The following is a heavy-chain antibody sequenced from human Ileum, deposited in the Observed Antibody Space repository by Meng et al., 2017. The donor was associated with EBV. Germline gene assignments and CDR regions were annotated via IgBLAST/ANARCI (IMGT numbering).Heavy chain of an antibody. J-gene: IGHJ4*02. V-gene: IGHV4-34*01. Sequence: VQLQQWGAGLLKPSETLSLTCAVYGGSFSGYYWSWIRQPPGKGLEWIGEINHSGSTNYNPSLKSRVTISVDTSKNQFSLKLSSVTAADTAVYYCARGRGYGDYGSLYWGQGTLVTLL. CDR3: ARGRGYGDYGSLY. D-gene: IGHD4-17*01. CDR1: GGSFSGYY. CDR2: INHSGST.